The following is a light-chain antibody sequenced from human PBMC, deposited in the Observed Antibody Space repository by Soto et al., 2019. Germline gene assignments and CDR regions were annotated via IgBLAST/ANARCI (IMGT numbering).Light chain of an antibody. CDR3: GTWDTSLTVGV. Sequence: QSVLTQPPSVSAAPGQKVTISCSGSSSNIGNNYVSWYQQFPGTAPKLLIYDNNKRPSGIPDRFSASKSGTSATLDITGLQTGDEADYYCGTWDTSLTVGVFGGGTKVTVL. CDR1: SSNIGNNY. J-gene: IGLJ2*01. CDR2: DNN. V-gene: IGLV1-51*01.